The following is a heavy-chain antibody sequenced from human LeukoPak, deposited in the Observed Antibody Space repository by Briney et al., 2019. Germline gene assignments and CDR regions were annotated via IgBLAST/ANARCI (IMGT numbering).Heavy chain of an antibody. CDR2: IIPIFGTA. D-gene: IGHD5-12*01. J-gene: IGHJ6*03. V-gene: IGHV1-69*05. Sequence: GASVKVSCKASGGTFSSYAISWVRQAPGQGLEWMGGIIPIFGTANYARKFQGRVTITTDESTSTAYMELSSLRSEDTAVYYCAGYSGYDPIHYYYYYMDVWGKGTAVTVSS. CDR1: GGTFSSYA. CDR3: AGYSGYDPIHYYYYYMDV.